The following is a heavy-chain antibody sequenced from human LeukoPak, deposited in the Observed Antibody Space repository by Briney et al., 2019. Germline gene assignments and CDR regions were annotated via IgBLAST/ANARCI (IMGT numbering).Heavy chain of an antibody. V-gene: IGHV1-46*01. CDR2: IIPIFGST. J-gene: IGHJ6*03. CDR3: ARGVRSHFYDYSGLYYYYLDL. Sequence: ASVKVSCKASGYTFTSYYMHWVRQAPGQGLEWMGRIIPIFGSTDYSQKFQGRVTITTDEPATIVYMELSSLRSDDTAVYYCARGVRSHFYDYSGLYYYYLDLWGKGTTVTVSS. D-gene: IGHD3-16*01. CDR1: GYTFTSYY.